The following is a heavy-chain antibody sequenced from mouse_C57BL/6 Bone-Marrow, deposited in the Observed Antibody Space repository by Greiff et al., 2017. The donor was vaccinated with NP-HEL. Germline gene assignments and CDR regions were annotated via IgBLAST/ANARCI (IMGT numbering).Heavy chain of an antibody. CDR1: GYTFTSYG. Sequence: VQLQQSGAELARPGASVKLSCKASGYTFTSYGISWVKQRTGQGLEWIGEIYPRSGNTYYNEKFKGKATLTADKSSSTAYMDLRSLTSEDSAVSFCARSKLSTMIASGFAYWGQGTLVTVSA. CDR2: IYPRSGNT. D-gene: IGHD2-4*01. J-gene: IGHJ3*01. CDR3: ARSKLSTMIASGFAY. V-gene: IGHV1-81*01.